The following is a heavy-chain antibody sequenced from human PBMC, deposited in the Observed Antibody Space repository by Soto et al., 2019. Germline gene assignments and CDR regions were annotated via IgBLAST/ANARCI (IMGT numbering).Heavy chain of an antibody. D-gene: IGHD3-22*01. Sequence: QVQLVQSGAEVKKPGSSVKVSCKDSGCTFSSYAISWLRQAPGQGLEWMGGIIPIFGTANYAQKFKGRVTITADESTSTEYMELSSLRSEDTCVYYCAREPKDYYDSSGYYPYYFDYCGQGTLVPVSS. CDR1: GCTFSSYA. CDR3: AREPKDYYDSSGYYPYYFDY. V-gene: IGHV1-69*01. J-gene: IGHJ4*02. CDR2: IIPIFGTA.